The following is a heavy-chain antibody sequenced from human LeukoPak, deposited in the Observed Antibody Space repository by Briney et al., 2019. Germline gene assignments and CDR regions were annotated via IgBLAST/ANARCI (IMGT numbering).Heavy chain of an antibody. CDR3: ARDFESSGWYDP. CDR2: IIPIFGTA. J-gene: IGHJ5*02. CDR1: GGTFSSYA. V-gene: IGHV1-69*06. Sequence: ASVKVSCKASGGTFSSYAISWVRQAPGQGLEWIGGIIPIFGTANYAQKFQGRVTITADKSTSTAYMELSSLRSEDTAVYYCARDFESSGWYDPWGQGTLVTVSS. D-gene: IGHD6-19*01.